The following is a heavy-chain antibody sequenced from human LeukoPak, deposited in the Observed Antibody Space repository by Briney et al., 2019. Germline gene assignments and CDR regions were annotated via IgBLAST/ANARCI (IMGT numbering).Heavy chain of an antibody. Sequence: GESLKISCKGSGYSFTSYWIGWVRQMPGKGLEWMGIIYPGDSDTRYSPSFQGQVTISADKSISPAYLQWSSLKASDTAMYYCATAKAVAGPSGAFDIWGQGTMVTVSS. CDR3: ATAKAVAGPSGAFDI. V-gene: IGHV5-51*01. J-gene: IGHJ3*02. D-gene: IGHD6-19*01. CDR1: GYSFTSYW. CDR2: IYPGDSDT.